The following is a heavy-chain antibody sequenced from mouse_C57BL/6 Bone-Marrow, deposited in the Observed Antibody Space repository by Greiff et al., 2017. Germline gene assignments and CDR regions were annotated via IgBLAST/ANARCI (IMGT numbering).Heavy chain of an antibody. V-gene: IGHV1-53*01. Sequence: QVQLQQSGTELVKPGASVKLSCKASGYTFTSYWMHWVKQRPGQGLEWIGNINPSNGGTNYNEKFKSKATLTVDKSSSTAYMQLSSLTSEDSAVYYCARGVDYYGSSRYYFDYWGQGTTLTVSS. J-gene: IGHJ2*01. CDR1: GYTFTSYW. CDR2: INPSNGGT. D-gene: IGHD1-1*01. CDR3: ARGVDYYGSSRYYFDY.